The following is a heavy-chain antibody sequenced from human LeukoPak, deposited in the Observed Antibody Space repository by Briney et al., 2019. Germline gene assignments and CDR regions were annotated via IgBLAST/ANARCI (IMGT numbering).Heavy chain of an antibody. Sequence: SQTLSLTCAISGDSVSSNSAAWNWIRQSPSRGLEWLGRTYYRSKWYNDYAVSVKSRITINPDTSKNQFSLQLNSVPPEDTAVYYCATSPPLYSGSYYYYYYMDVWGKGTTVTVSS. D-gene: IGHD1-26*01. CDR2: TYYRSKWYN. J-gene: IGHJ6*03. V-gene: IGHV6-1*01. CDR1: GDSVSSNSAA. CDR3: ATSPPLYSGSYYYYYYMDV.